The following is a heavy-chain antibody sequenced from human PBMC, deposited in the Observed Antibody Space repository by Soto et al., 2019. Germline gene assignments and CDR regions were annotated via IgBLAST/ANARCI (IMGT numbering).Heavy chain of an antibody. Sequence: SDTLSLTCTVSGGSISSSSYYWGWIRQPPGKGLEWIGSIYYSGSTYYNPSLKSRVTISVDTSKNQFSLRLTSVTAADTAVYYCATHPPYGPLDHWGQGTLVTVSS. CDR3: ATHPPYGPLDH. J-gene: IGHJ4*02. CDR2: IYYSGST. D-gene: IGHD4-17*01. V-gene: IGHV4-39*01. CDR1: GGSISSSSYY.